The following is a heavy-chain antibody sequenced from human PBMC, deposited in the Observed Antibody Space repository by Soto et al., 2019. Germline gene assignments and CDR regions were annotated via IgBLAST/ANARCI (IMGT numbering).Heavy chain of an antibody. J-gene: IGHJ4*02. CDR1: GFTFSNYA. D-gene: IGHD6-13*01. V-gene: IGHV3-23*01. CDR2: ISGSGGRS. CDR3: AKVYLVGCSEQPYYLAY. Sequence: EVQLLDSGGGLVQPGGSLRLSCEASGFTFSNYAMTWVRQGPGKGLEWVSGISGSGGRSYYADSVKGRFTISRDNSKSTLDLQRNSRRAEDTGVYYCAKVYLVGCSEQPYYLAYGGKGTLLPVSS.